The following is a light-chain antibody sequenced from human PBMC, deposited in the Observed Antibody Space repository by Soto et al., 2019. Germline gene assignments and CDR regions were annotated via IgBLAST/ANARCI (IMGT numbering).Light chain of an antibody. J-gene: IGKJ1*01. V-gene: IGKV1-39*01. Sequence: DIQLTQAPSSLSASVGDRITITCRASQRISTYLNWYQQKPGKAPELVIYTASSLESGVPSRFSGSGSRTDFTLTINSLQPEDLATYYCQQHYTTPWTFGQGTKVEIK. CDR3: QQHYTTPWT. CDR2: TAS. CDR1: QRISTY.